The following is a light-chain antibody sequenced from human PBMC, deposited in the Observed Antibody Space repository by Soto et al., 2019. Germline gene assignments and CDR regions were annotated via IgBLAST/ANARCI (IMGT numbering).Light chain of an antibody. Sequence: DTQMNQSPSYLSASVGDSIALTCRASQSISSYLNWYQQKPGKDPKLLISAASILQSGVPSRFSGSGSGTDFTLTISNLQPEEFAGYECQQTYSSPITFGQGTRLEIK. V-gene: IGKV1-39*01. CDR3: QQTYSSPIT. J-gene: IGKJ5*01. CDR2: AAS. CDR1: QSISSY.